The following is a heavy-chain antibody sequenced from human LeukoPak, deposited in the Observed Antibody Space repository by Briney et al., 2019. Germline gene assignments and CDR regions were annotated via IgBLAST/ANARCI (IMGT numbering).Heavy chain of an antibody. Sequence: PGGSLRLSCAASGFTFSSYGMHWVRQAPGKGLEWVAVIWYDGSNKYYVDSVKGRFTISRDNSKNTLYLQMNSLRAEDTALYYCASSRSSTWYGLEYWGQGTLVTGSS. CDR1: GFTFSSYG. CDR2: IWYDGSNK. J-gene: IGHJ4*02. CDR3: ASSRSSTWYGLEY. V-gene: IGHV3-33*01. D-gene: IGHD6-13*01.